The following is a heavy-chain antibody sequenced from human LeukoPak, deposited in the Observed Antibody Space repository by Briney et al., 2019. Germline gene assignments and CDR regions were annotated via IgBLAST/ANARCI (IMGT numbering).Heavy chain of an antibody. CDR3: ATGTYSGSSKGY. J-gene: IGHJ4*02. CDR1: GYTFTDYY. CDR2: VDPEDGET. D-gene: IGHD1-26*01. V-gene: IGHV1-69-2*01. Sequence: GASVKVSCKASGYTFTDYYMHWVQQAPGKGLEWMGRVDPEDGETIYAEKFQGRVTITADTSTDTAYMELSSLRSEDTAVYYCATGTYSGSSKGYWGQGTLVTVSS.